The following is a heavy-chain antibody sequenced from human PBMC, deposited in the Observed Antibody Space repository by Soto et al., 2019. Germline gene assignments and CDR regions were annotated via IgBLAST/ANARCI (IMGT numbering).Heavy chain of an antibody. CDR1: GFTFSIYS. CDR2: IYSGGST. CDR3: ARDPYNWSYYYYYGMDV. D-gene: IGHD1-20*01. J-gene: IGHJ6*02. V-gene: IGHV3-53*01. Sequence: PGGSLRLSCAASGFTFSIYSMNWVRQAPGKGLEWVSVIYSGGSTYYADSVKGRFTISRDNSKNTLYLQMNSLRAEDTAVYYCARDPYNWSYYYYYGMDVWGQGTTVTVSS.